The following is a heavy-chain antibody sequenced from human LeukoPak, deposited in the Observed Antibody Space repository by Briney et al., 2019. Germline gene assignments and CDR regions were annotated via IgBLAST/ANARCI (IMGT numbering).Heavy chain of an antibody. V-gene: IGHV4-59*01. CDR3: ARVRYCSTNRCYDREFDN. CDR2: IYYSGNT. J-gene: IGHJ4*02. CDR1: GGSISNYY. D-gene: IGHD2-2*01. Sequence: SETLSLTCTVSGGSISNYYWSWLRQPPAKGLEWIGYIYYSGNTNYNPSLKSRVTISVDTSKNQFSLKLNSVTAADTAVYYCARVRYCSTNRCYDREFDNWGQGTLVTVSS.